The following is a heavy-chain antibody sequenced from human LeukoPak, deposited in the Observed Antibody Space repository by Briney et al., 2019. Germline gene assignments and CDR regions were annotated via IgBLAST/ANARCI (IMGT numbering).Heavy chain of an antibody. D-gene: IGHD3-16*02. V-gene: IGHV1-2*02. CDR1: GYTFTGYY. CDR2: INPNSGGT. J-gene: IGHJ4*02. Sequence: ASVKVSCKASGYTFTGYYMHWVRQAPGQGLEWMGWINPNSGGTNYAQKFQGRVTMTRDTSISTAYMELSRLRADDTAVYYCARAYVWGSYLCYWGQGTLVTVSS. CDR3: ARAYVWGSYLCY.